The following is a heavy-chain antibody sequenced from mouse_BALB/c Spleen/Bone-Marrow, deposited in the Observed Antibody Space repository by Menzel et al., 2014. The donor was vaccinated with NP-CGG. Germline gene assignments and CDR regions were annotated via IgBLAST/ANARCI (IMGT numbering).Heavy chain of an antibody. CDR1: GFTFSSYG. V-gene: IGHV5-6-3*01. J-gene: IGHJ2*01. D-gene: IGHD1-1*01. CDR3: ARDYYGSSDY. Sequence: DVMLVESGGGLVQPGGSLKLSCAASGFTFSSYGMSWVRQTPDKRLEFVATINSNGGSTYYPDSVKGRFTISRDNAKNTLYLQMSSLKSEDKAMYYCARDYYGSSDYWGQGTPLTVSS. CDR2: INSNGGST.